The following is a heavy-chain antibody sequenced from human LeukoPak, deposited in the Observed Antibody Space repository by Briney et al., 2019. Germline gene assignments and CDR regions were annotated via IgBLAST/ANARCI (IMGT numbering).Heavy chain of an antibody. D-gene: IGHD6-19*01. V-gene: IGHV3-11*04. CDR1: GFTFSDYY. J-gene: IGHJ6*03. Sequence: GGSLRLSCAASGFTFSDYYMSWIRQAPGKGLEWVSYISSSGSTIYYADSVKGRFTISRDNAKNSLYLQMNSLRAEDTAVYYCARDSRSGWNYYYYYYMDVWGKGTTVTISS. CDR2: ISSSGSTI. CDR3: ARDSRSGWNYYYYYYMDV.